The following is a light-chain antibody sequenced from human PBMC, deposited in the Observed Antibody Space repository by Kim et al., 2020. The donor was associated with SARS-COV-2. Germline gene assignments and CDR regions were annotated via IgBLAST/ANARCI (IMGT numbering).Light chain of an antibody. CDR2: AAS. CDR3: QSYNNTPFT. J-gene: IGKJ4*01. V-gene: IGKV1-27*01. CDR1: ISNY. Sequence: ISNYLAWYRQKPGKVPNLLIYAASTLQSGVPSRFSGSGFGADFTLTISSLQPEDVATYYCQSYNNTPFTFGGGTKLEI.